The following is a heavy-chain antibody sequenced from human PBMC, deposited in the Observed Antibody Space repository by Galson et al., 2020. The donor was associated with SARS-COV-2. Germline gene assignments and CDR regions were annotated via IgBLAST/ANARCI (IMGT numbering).Heavy chain of an antibody. Sequence: SETLSLTCAVYGGSFSGYYWSWIRQPPGKGLEWIGAINHSGSTNYNPSLKSRVTISVDTSKNQFSLKLSSVTAADTAVYYCATGGYFYYYGMDVWGQGTTVTVSS. D-gene: IGHD2-15*01. CDR1: GGSFSGYY. V-gene: IGHV4-34*01. CDR2: INHSGST. J-gene: IGHJ6*02. CDR3: ATGGYFYYYGMDV.